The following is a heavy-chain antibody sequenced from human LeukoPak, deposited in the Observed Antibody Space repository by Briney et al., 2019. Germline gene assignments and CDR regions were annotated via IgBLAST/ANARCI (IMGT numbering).Heavy chain of an antibody. CDR2: INPDGNKK. V-gene: IGHV3-7*01. Sequence: GGSLRLSCAVSGLTFSSSWMDWVRQAPGKGLEWVASINPDGNKKYSADSVKGRFTISRDNAENSLYLQMNSLRDEDTAVYYCASSGSYRFDYWGQGTLVTVSS. D-gene: IGHD1-26*01. CDR3: ASSGSYRFDY. CDR1: GLTFSSSW. J-gene: IGHJ4*02.